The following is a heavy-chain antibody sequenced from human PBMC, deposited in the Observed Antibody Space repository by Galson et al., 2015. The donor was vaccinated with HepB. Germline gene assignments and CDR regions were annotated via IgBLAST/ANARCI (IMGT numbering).Heavy chain of an antibody. CDR1: GFTFSSYA. Sequence: SLRLSCAASGFTFSSYAMHWVRQAPGKGLEYVSAISSNGGSTYYADSVKGRFTISRDNSKNTLYLQMSSLRAEDTAVYYCVAGIAAAGGWGAYYYYGMDVWGQGTTVTVSS. CDR3: VAGIAAAGGWGAYYYYGMDV. J-gene: IGHJ6*02. D-gene: IGHD6-13*01. CDR2: ISSNGGST. V-gene: IGHV3-64D*06.